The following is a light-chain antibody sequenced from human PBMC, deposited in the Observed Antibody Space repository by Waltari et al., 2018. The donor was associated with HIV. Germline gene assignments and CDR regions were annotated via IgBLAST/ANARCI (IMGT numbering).Light chain of an antibody. CDR3: SSYTSSSTRV. J-gene: IGLJ1*01. CDR1: SSHVGGYNY. V-gene: IGLV2-14*01. Sequence: QSALTQPASVSGSPGQSITISCTGTSSHVGGYNYVPWYQQHPGKAPKLMIYEVSNRPSGVSNRFSGSKSGNTASLTISGLQAEDEADYYCSSYTSSSTRVFGTGTKVTVL. CDR2: EVS.